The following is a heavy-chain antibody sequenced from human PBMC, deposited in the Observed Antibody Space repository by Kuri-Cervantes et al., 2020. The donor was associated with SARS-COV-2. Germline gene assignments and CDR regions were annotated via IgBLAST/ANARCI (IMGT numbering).Heavy chain of an antibody. CDR1: GYTFTDYY. CDR3: ARGMVRGVIQYYYYGMDV. J-gene: IGHJ6*02. CDR2: INPNSGGT. Sequence: ASVKVSCKASGYTFTDYYINWVRQAPGQGLEWMGWINPNSGGTNYAQKFQGWVTMTRDTSISTAYMELSRLRSDDTAVYYCARGMVRGVIQYYYYGMDVWGQGTTVTVSS. V-gene: IGHV1-2*04. D-gene: IGHD3-10*01.